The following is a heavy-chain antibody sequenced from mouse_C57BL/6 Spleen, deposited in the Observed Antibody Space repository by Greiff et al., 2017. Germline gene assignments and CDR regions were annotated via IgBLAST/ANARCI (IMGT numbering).Heavy chain of an antibody. D-gene: IGHD2-5*01. J-gene: IGHJ4*01. CDR3: ARSGVSNYNYAMDY. CDR2: IYPSDSET. V-gene: IGHV1-61*01. Sequence: QVQLQQPGAELVRPGSSVKLSCKASGYTFTSYWMDWVKQRPGQGLEWIGNIYPSDSETHYNQKFKDKATLTVDKSSSTAYMQLSSLTSEDSAVYYCARSGVSNYNYAMDYWGQGTSVTVSS. CDR1: GYTFTSYW.